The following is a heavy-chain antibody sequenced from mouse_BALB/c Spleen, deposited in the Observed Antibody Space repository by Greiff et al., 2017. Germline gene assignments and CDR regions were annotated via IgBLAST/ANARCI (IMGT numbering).Heavy chain of an antibody. Sequence: VQLQQSGAELMKPGASVKISCKATGYTFSSYWIEWVKQRPGHGLEWIGEILPGSGSTNYNEKFKGKATFTADTSSNTAYMQLSSLTSEDSAVYYCARPLYRYDVGAMDYWGQGTSVTVSS. CDR2: ILPGSGST. J-gene: IGHJ4*01. CDR3: ARPLYRYDVGAMDY. CDR1: GYTFSSYW. D-gene: IGHD2-14*01. V-gene: IGHV1-9*01.